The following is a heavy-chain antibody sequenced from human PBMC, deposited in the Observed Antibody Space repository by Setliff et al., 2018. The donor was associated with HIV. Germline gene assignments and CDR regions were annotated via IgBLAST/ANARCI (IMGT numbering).Heavy chain of an antibody. V-gene: IGHV4-39*01. Sequence: LTCTVSGGSISSSSYYWGWIRQPPGKGLEWIGSIYYSGSTYANPSLKSRVTISVDTSKNQFSLNLSSVTAADTAVYYCVGSTIAAAVYYYYYYMDVWGKGTTVTVSS. D-gene: IGHD6-13*01. J-gene: IGHJ6*03. CDR2: IYYSGST. CDR1: GGSISSSSYY. CDR3: VGSTIAAAVYYYYYYMDV.